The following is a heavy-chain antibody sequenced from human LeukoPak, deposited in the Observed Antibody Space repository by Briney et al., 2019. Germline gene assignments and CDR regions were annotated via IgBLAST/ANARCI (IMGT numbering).Heavy chain of an antibody. CDR2: IGGSGADT. Sequence: GGSLRLSCAGSGFIFSSYAVSWVRQAPGKGLEWVSVIGGSGADTSYAEPVTGRFILSRDNSTNKVYLQLNSLSAEDRAVYYCAKASPGYASSWYEHHWGQGTLVTVAS. CDR1: GFIFSSYA. V-gene: IGHV3-23*01. CDR3: AKASPGYASSWYEHH. J-gene: IGHJ5*02. D-gene: IGHD6-13*01.